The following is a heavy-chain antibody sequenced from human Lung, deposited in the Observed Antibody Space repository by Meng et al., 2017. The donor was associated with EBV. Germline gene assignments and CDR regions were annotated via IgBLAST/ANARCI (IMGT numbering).Heavy chain of an antibody. Sequence: LVGAGGAVVQTGGSLCLSLCTPGLAVSDSGMHWVRQAPGKGLEWVAVIFYDGSMKYYGDSVRGRFTISRDNPKNTVYLQMNGLRTEDTALYYCAKGKPVDYWGRGTLVTVSS. J-gene: IGHJ4*02. CDR2: IFYDGSMK. V-gene: IGHV3-30*18. CDR1: GLAVSDSG. CDR3: AKGKPVDY. D-gene: IGHD4-23*01.